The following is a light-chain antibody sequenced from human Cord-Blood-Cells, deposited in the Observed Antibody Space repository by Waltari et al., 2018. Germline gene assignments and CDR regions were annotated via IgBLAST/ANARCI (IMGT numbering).Light chain of an antibody. Sequence: QSALTHPAPVSGSPGQSITISCTGTSSDVGGYNDVSWYQQHPGKAPKLMIYDVSKRPSGVSNRFSGSKSGNTASLNISGRQAEDEADYYCSSYTSSSTFVFGTGTKVTVL. J-gene: IGLJ1*01. V-gene: IGLV2-14*01. CDR2: DVS. CDR3: SSYTSSSTFV. CDR1: SSDVGGYND.